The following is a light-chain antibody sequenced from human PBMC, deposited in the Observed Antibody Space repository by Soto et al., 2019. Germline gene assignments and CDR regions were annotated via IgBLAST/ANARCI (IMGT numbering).Light chain of an antibody. CDR1: QSVSSN. V-gene: IGKV3D-15*01. CDR3: QQYNGYSTWT. Sequence: EIVMTHSPATLSVSPWEIATLSCRASQSVSSNLAWYQHKPGQAPRRLIYDASNRAAGIPARFSVSGSGTEFTLTISSLQPDDFATYYCQQYNGYSTWTFGQGTKVDIK. J-gene: IGKJ1*01. CDR2: DAS.